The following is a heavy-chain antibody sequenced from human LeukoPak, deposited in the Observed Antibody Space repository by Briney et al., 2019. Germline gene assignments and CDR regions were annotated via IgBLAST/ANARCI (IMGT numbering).Heavy chain of an antibody. D-gene: IGHD2-15*01. V-gene: IGHV4-39*01. CDR2: IYYSGST. J-gene: IGHJ4*02. CDR3: EKHGGYCSGGTCYDY. CDR1: GGSISSSSYY. Sequence: PSETLSLSCTVSGGSISSSSYYGGWIRQPPGKGLEWIGSIYYSGSTYYNPSLKSRVTISVDTSKNQFSLKLSSVTAADTAVYYGEKHGGYCSGGTCYDYGGKGTLVTVSS.